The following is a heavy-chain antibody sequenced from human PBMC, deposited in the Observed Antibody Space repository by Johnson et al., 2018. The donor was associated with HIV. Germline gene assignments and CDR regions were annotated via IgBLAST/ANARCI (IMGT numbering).Heavy chain of an antibody. J-gene: IGHJ3*02. CDR1: GFTFDDYA. CDR2: ISWNSDDI. CDR3: ARERVGGWEDALDM. V-gene: IGHV3-9*01. Sequence: VQLVESGGGLVQPGRSLRLSCAASGFTFDDYAMHWVRQAPGKGLEWVSGISWNSDDIGYADSVTGRFSISRDNAKNCLYLQMKSLRVDDTAVYYCARERVGGWEDALDMWGQGTMVTVSS. D-gene: IGHD6-19*01.